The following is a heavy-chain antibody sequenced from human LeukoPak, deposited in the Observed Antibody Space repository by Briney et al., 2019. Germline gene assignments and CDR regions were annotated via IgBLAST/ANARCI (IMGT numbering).Heavy chain of an antibody. D-gene: IGHD3-3*01. V-gene: IGHV3-23*01. CDR1: GFTFSSYA. CDR2: ISGSGGST. J-gene: IGHJ4*02. Sequence: GGSLRLSCAASGFTFSSYAMSWVRQAPGKGLERVSAISGSGGSTYYADSVKGRFTISRDNSKNTLYLQMNSLRAEDTAVYYCATVDYDFWSGYYSRPDYWGQGTLVTVSS. CDR3: ATVDYDFWSGYYSRPDY.